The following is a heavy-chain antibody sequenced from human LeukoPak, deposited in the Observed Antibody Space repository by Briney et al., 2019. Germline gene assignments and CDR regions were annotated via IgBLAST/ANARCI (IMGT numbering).Heavy chain of an antibody. D-gene: IGHD2/OR15-2a*01. Sequence: SETLSLTCAVAGGSVSSGGYSWTWIRQPPGKGLEWIGYIYHSGSTYYNPSLKSRVTISIDRSKNQFSLKLSSVTAADTAVYYCAREGNTAYDYWGQGTLVAVSS. CDR2: IYHSGST. CDR1: GGSVSSGGYS. CDR3: AREGNTAYDY. J-gene: IGHJ4*02. V-gene: IGHV4-30-2*01.